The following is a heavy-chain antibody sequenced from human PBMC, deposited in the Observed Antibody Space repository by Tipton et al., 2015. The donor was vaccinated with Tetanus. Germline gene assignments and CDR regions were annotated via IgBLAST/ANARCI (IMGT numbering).Heavy chain of an antibody. Sequence: SLRLSCAASGFTVSSNYMSWVRQAPGKGLEWVSVIYSGGSTYYADSVKGRFTISRDNSKNTLYLQMNSLRAEDTAVYYCARAETVYGDCVPAAFDIWGQGTMVTVSS. V-gene: IGHV3-53*01. CDR1: GFTVSSNY. CDR2: IYSGGST. CDR3: ARAETVYGDCVPAAFDI. D-gene: IGHD4-17*01. J-gene: IGHJ3*02.